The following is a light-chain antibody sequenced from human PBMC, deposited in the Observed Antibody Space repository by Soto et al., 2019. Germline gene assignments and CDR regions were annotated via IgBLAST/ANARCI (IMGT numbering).Light chain of an antibody. CDR3: QQRSNWPSIT. J-gene: IGKJ5*01. Sequence: DIQMTQSPSSLSASVGDRVTITCRASQSISSYLNWYQQKPGKAPKLLIYAASSLQSGVPSRFSGSGSGTDFTLTISSLQSEDFAVYYCQQRSNWPSITFGQGTRLEIK. CDR2: AAS. V-gene: IGKV1-39*01. CDR1: QSISSY.